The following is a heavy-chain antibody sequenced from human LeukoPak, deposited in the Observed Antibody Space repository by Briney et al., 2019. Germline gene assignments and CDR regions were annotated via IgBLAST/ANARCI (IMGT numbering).Heavy chain of an antibody. CDR2: INPNSGGT. V-gene: IGHV1-2*02. J-gene: IGHJ6*03. D-gene: IGHD3-3*01. CDR1: GYTFTGYY. CDR3: ARDGSFGVVTPFYYYYMDV. Sequence: ASVKVSCKASGYTFTGYYMHWVRQAPGQGLEWMGWINPNSGGTNYAQKFQGRATMTRDTSISTAYMELSRLRSDDTAVYYCARDGSFGVVTPFYYYYMDVWGKGTTVTVSS.